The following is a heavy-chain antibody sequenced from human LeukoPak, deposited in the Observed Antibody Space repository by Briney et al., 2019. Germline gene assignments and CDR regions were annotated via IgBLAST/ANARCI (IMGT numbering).Heavy chain of an antibody. CDR1: GFTFSTYW. CDR3: ARDGMPFDW. CDR2: INQDGTEK. V-gene: IGHV3-7*04. D-gene: IGHD1-1*01. J-gene: IGHJ4*02. Sequence: GGSLRLSCAASGFTFSTYWMHWVRQAPGKGLEWVANINQDGTEKYYVDSVKGRFTISRDNAKNSLSLQMNSLRVEDTAVYYCARDGMPFDWWGQGNLVTVSS.